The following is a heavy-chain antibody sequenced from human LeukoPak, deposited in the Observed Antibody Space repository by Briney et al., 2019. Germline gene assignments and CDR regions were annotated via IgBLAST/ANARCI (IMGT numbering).Heavy chain of an antibody. CDR1: GYRYSDYW. CDR2: IYGGDSET. V-gene: IGHV5-51*01. J-gene: IGHJ4*02. CDR3: ARTTTHSSGWYGAY. D-gene: IGHD6-19*01. Sequence: PGESLKISCKGSGYRYSDYWIGWVRQMPGKGLEWMGIIYGGDSETRYSPSLQGQVTISADKSINTAYLQWSSLKASDTAMYYCARTTTHSSGWYGAYWGQGTLVTVSS.